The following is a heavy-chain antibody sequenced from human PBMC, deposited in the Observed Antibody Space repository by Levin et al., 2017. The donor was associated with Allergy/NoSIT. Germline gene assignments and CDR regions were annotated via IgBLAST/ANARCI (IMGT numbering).Heavy chain of an antibody. CDR1: GFTFSNYG. Sequence: GGSLRLSCAASGFTFSNYGMAWVRQAPGKGLEWVSGFGDTGGTYYADSVKGRFTISRDNSKNTLYLEMNSLRAEDTAVYYCAKDLGRSNGWTKPTYDDYWGQGTLVTVSS. J-gene: IGHJ4*02. V-gene: IGHV3-23*01. CDR3: AKDLGRSNGWTKPTYDDY. CDR2: FGDTGGT. D-gene: IGHD6-19*01.